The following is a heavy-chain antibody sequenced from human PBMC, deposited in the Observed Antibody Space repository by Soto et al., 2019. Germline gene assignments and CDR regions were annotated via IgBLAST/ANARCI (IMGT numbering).Heavy chain of an antibody. D-gene: IGHD1-26*01. V-gene: IGHV1-2*04. CDR2: INTNSGDT. CDR3: ARWVGASNWFDP. CDR1: GYTFTGYH. Sequence: ASGKVSCKASGYTFTGYHIHWLRQAPGQGLEWMGWINTNSGDTNYAQNFQGWVTMTRDTSINTAYVELGRLRSDDTAVYYCARWVGASNWFDPWGQGTLVTVSS. J-gene: IGHJ5*02.